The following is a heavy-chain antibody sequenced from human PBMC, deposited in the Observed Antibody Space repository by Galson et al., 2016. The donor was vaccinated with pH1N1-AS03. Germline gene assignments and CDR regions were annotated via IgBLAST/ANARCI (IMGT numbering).Heavy chain of an antibody. CDR2: IRQDGSDK. D-gene: IGHD1-26*01. CDR3: VKGGTNFDS. CDR1: GFTFSSSW. Sequence: SLRLSCAASGFTFSSSWMSWVRQAPGKGLEWVANIRQDGSDKYYVDSVRGRFTISRDNAKNSLYLQMNSLRAEDTAVYYCVKGGTNFDSWGQGTLVTVS. V-gene: IGHV3-7*01. J-gene: IGHJ4*02.